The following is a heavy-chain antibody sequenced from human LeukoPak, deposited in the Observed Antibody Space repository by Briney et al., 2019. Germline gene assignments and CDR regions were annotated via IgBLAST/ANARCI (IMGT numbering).Heavy chain of an antibody. D-gene: IGHD2-15*01. J-gene: IGHJ3*02. CDR1: GFTFSSYA. CDR2: ISGSGGST. CDR3: AKAGHYCSGGSCYSGDAFDI. V-gene: IGHV3-23*01. Sequence: PGGSLRLSRAASGFTFSSYAMSWVRQAPGKGLEWVSAISGSGGSTYYADSVKGRFTISRDNSKNTLYLQMNSLRAEDTAVYYCAKAGHYCSGGSCYSGDAFDIWGQGTMVTVSS.